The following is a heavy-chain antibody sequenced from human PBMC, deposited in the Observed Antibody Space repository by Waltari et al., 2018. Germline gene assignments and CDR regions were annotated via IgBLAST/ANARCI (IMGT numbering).Heavy chain of an antibody. CDR1: GFTFSTYR. D-gene: IGHD6-13*01. Sequence: EVQLVESGGGLVQPGGSLRLSCPSSGFTFSTYRMSWVRQAPGTGLEWVANIKQDGSEKYYVDSVKGRFTISRDNAKNSLYLQMNSLRAEDTAVYYCARGGSGSSPPGYWGQGTLVTVSS. CDR3: ARGGSGSSPPGY. J-gene: IGHJ4*02. V-gene: IGHV3-7*01. CDR2: IKQDGSEK.